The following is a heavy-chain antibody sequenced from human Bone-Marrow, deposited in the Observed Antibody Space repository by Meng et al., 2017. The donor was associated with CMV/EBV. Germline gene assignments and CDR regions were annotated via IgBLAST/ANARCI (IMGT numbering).Heavy chain of an antibody. Sequence: ASVKVSCKASGYTFNNYVISWVRQAPGEGLEWMGWITTYNGNTRYAQKFQGRVTMTTHTSTSTAYMELRSLKSDDTATYYCARTMSGTNGWWGFDYCGQGTLVAVSS. CDR1: GYTFNNYV. CDR3: ARTMSGTNGWWGFDY. J-gene: IGHJ4*02. D-gene: IGHD6-19*01. V-gene: IGHV1-18*01. CDR2: ITTYNGNT.